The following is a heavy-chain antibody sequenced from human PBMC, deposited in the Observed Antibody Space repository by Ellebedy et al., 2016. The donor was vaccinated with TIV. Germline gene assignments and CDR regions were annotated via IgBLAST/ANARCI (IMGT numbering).Heavy chain of an antibody. V-gene: IGHV3-11*05. J-gene: IGHJ4*02. Sequence: GRFTVSRDNAKKSLYLQMNSLRAEDTAVYYCAKGPTFCSGGSCYSREYYFDYWGQGTLVTVSS. CDR3: AKGPTFCSGGSCYSREYYFDY. D-gene: IGHD2-15*01.